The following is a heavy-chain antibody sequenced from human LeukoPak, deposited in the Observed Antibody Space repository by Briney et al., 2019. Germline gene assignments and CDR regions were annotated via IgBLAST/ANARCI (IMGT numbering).Heavy chain of an antibody. CDR1: GYSFTSYW. D-gene: IGHD1-1*01. Sequence: GESLKISCKGFGYSFTSYWIGWVRQMPGKGLEWMGTIYPDDSDTRYSPSFQGQVTISADRSINTVYLQWNSLKSSDTAIYYCARRYTLIGWFDPWGQGTLVTVSS. J-gene: IGHJ5*02. CDR3: ARRYTLIGWFDP. CDR2: IYPDDSDT. V-gene: IGHV5-51*01.